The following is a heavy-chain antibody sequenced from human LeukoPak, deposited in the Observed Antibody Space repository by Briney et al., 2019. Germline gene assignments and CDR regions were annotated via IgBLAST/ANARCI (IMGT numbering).Heavy chain of an antibody. Sequence: GGSLRLSCAASGFRFSTHDLNWVRQAPGKGLECVSYISMTSTYLYYADSVKGRFTISRDNDKNLLYLQMNNLRAEDTAVYFCAKDTRKGGYYSDYWGQGTVVTVSS. CDR1: GFRFSTHD. CDR3: AKDTRKGGYYSDY. J-gene: IGHJ4*02. D-gene: IGHD3-22*01. CDR2: ISMTSTYL. V-gene: IGHV3-21*01.